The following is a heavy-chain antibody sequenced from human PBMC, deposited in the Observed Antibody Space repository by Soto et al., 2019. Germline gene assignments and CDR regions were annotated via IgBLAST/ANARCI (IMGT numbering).Heavy chain of an antibody. CDR1: GYTFTSYA. V-gene: IGHV1-3*01. CDR3: ARSYSGSYSPLYYYYYGMDV. D-gene: IGHD1-26*01. J-gene: IGHJ6*02. Sequence: GASVNVSCKASGYTFTSYAMHWVRQAPGQRLEWMGWINAGNGNTKYSQKFQGRVTITRDTSASTAYMELSSLRSEDTAVYYCARSYSGSYSPLYYYYYGMDVWGQGTTVTVSS. CDR2: INAGNGNT.